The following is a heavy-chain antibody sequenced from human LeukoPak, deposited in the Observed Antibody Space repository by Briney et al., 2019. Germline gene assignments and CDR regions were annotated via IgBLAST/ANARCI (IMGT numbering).Heavy chain of an antibody. CDR3: AREVDGYCSGGSCNGKYYYYGMDV. CDR2: ISAHNGNT. D-gene: IGHD2-15*01. J-gene: IGHJ6*04. CDR1: GCTFTSYG. Sequence: ASVRVSYKDSGCTFTSYGISWVPQAPGQGLEWMGWISAHNGNTNYAQKLQGRVTITTDTSTSTDYMERRSLRSDDTAVYYCAREVDGYCSGGSCNGKYYYYGMDVWGKGTTVTVSS. V-gene: IGHV1-18*04.